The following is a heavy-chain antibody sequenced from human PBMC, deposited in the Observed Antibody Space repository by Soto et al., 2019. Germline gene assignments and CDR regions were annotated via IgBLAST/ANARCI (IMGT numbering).Heavy chain of an antibody. V-gene: IGHV1-46*01. J-gene: IGHJ5*02. CDR2: INPSGGST. CDR3: ARETYNWSNWFGP. Sequence: ASVKVSCKASGYTFASYYIRWVHQAPGQGLEWMGIINPSGGSTNYVQNFQGRVTMTRDTSTNTVYMELTSLRSEDTAVYYCARETYNWSNWFGPWGQGTLVTVSS. D-gene: IGHD1-20*01. CDR1: GYTFASYY.